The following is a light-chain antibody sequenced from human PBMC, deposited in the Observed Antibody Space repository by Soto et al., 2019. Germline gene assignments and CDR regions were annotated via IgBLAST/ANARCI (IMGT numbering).Light chain of an antibody. CDR2: GAS. Sequence: TVLTQSPGTLSLSPGERATLSCRASQSISRSLAWYQQKPGQAPRLLIYGASRRAAGIPDRFSGSGSGTDFTLTISRLEPEDFAVYYCQQYGSSPWTFGQGTKVDIK. CDR3: QQYGSSPWT. J-gene: IGKJ1*01. CDR1: QSISRS. V-gene: IGKV3-20*01.